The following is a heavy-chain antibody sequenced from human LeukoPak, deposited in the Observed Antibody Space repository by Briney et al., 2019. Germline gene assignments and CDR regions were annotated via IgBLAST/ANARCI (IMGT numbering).Heavy chain of an antibody. CDR2: IYSGGST. V-gene: IGHV3-53*01. J-gene: IGHJ4*02. CDR3: ARELHSGSCYFDY. CDR1: GFTVSSNY. Sequence: GGSLRLSCAASGFTVSSNYMSWVRQAPGKGLEWVSVIYSGGSTYYADSVKGRFTISRDNSKNTLYLQMNSLRAEDTAVYYCARELHSGSCYFDYWGQGTLVTDSS. D-gene: IGHD1-26*01.